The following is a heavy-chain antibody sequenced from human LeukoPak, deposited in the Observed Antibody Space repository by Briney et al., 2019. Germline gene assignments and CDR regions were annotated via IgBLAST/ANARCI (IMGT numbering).Heavy chain of an antibody. J-gene: IGHJ4*02. CDR1: GGSISSSSYY. CDR3: ARQTLGYSYGYDY. Sequence: SETLSLTCTVSGGSISSSSYYWGWIRQPPGKGLEWIGSIYYSGNTYYNPSLKSRVTISVDTSKNQFSLKLSPVTAADTAVYYCARQTLGYSYGYDYWSQGTLVTVSS. V-gene: IGHV4-39*01. D-gene: IGHD5-18*01. CDR2: IYYSGNT.